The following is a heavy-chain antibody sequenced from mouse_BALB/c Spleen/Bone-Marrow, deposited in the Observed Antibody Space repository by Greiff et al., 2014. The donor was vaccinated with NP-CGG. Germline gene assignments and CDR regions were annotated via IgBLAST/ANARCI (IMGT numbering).Heavy chain of an antibody. CDR1: GYSFTGYY. V-gene: IGHV1-26*01. D-gene: IGHD2-1*01. CDR3: ERGEYGGNYEYFDV. J-gene: IGHJ1*01. Sequence: EVQGVESGPDLVKPGASVKISCKASGYSFTGYYMHWVKQSHGKSLEWIGRVNPNSGGTSYNQKFKGKSILTVDKSSSTAYMELRNLTCVESEDYYSERGEYGGNYEYFDVWGEGTTVTVSS. CDR2: VNPNSGGT.